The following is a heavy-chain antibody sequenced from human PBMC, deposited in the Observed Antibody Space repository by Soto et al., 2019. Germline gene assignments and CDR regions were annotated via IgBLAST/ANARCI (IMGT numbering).Heavy chain of an antibody. CDR3: VTSYVGIVSACDH. CDR2: ISSSGSDT. Sequence: PGGSLRLSCGAFGFTFSSHVMSWVRQVPGKGLEWVSGISSSGSDTYYADSAKGRFTISRDNSKNTLYLQMNSLRAGDTAVYHCVTSYVGIVSACDHWGQGTLVTVSS. V-gene: IGHV3-23*01. J-gene: IGHJ4*02. CDR1: GFTFSSHV. D-gene: IGHD3-10*02.